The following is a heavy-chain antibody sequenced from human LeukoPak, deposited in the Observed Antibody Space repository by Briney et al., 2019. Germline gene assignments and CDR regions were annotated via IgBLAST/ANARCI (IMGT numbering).Heavy chain of an antibody. CDR1: GDSVSSSTYF. D-gene: IGHD2-21*02. Sequence: SETLSLTCTVSGDSVSSSTYFWGWIRPPPGKGLEWIGSMSHIGNPYYNPSLKSRVIISVDTSKNQVSLKLSSVTAADTAVYYCASYRREGDYYFDEWGQGTLVTVFS. CDR3: ASYRREGDYYFDE. J-gene: IGHJ4*02. CDR2: MSHIGNP. V-gene: IGHV4-39*01.